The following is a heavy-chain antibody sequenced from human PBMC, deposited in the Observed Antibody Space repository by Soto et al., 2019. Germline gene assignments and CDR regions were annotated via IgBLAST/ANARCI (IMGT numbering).Heavy chain of an antibody. CDR3: ARAEGQLVFNYYYGMDV. CDR1: GFTCSSYG. CDR2: IWYDGSNK. J-gene: IGHJ6*02. Sequence: VRPLRLSCAAAGFTCSSYGMHRFRQAPGKGLEWVAVIWYDGSNKYYADSVKGRFTISRDNSKNTLYLQMNSLRAEDTAVYYCARAEGQLVFNYYYGMDVWGQGTTVTVSS. V-gene: IGHV3-33*01. D-gene: IGHD6-6*01.